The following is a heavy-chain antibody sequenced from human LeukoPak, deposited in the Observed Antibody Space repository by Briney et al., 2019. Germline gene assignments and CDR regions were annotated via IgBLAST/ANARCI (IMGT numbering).Heavy chain of an antibody. CDR3: ASPGDGVVPTHYFDY. D-gene: IGHD2-21*01. J-gene: IGHJ4*02. CDR2: IYYSGDT. V-gene: IGHV4-39*01. CDR1: GGSISSSTYY. Sequence: SETLSLTCTVSGGSISSSTYYWGWIRQPPGKGLEWIGSIYYSGDTYYNPSLKSRVTISVDTSKNQFSLKLSSVTAADTAVYYCASPGDGVVPTHYFDYWGQGTLVTVSS.